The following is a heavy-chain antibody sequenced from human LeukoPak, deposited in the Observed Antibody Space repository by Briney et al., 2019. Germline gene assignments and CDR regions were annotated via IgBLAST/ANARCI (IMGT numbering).Heavy chain of an antibody. V-gene: IGHV4-59*01. CDR3: ARAKDCGGDCYPFDY. CDR2: IYYSGST. CDR1: GASISSYY. D-gene: IGHD2-21*02. J-gene: IGHJ4*02. Sequence: SETLSLTCTVSGASISSYYWSWIRQPPGKGLEWIGYIYYSGSTNYNPSLKSRVTISVDTSKNQSSLKLSSVTAADTAVYYCARAKDCGGDCYPFDYWGQGTLVTVSS.